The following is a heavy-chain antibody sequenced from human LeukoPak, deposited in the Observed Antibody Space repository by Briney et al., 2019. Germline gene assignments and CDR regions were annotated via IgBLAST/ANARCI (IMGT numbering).Heavy chain of an antibody. CDR1: GGSISSYY. V-gene: IGHV4-59*08. Sequence: SETLSLTCTVSGGSISSYYWSWIRQPPGKGLEWIGYIYYSGSTNYNPSLKSRVTISVDTSKNQFSLKLSSVTAADTAVCYCARTHYYDSSGSLDYWGQGTLVTVSS. D-gene: IGHD3-22*01. CDR3: ARTHYYDSSGSLDY. CDR2: IYYSGST. J-gene: IGHJ4*02.